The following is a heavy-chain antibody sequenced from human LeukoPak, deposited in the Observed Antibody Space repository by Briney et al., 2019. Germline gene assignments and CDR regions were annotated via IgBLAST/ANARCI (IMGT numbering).Heavy chain of an antibody. CDR3: AREDYDILTGYYIFDY. J-gene: IGHJ4*02. Sequence: SETLSLTCTVSGGSISSYYWTWIRQPPGKGLEWIGYIYYSGSTNYDPSLKSRVTISVDTSKNQFSLKLSSVTAADTAVYYCAREDYDILTGYYIFDYWGQGTLVTVSS. V-gene: IGHV4-59*01. CDR2: IYYSGST. CDR1: GGSISSYY. D-gene: IGHD3-9*01.